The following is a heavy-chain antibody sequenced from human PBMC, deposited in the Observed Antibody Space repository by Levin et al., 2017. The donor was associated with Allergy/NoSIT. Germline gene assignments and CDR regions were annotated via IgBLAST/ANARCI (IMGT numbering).Heavy chain of an antibody. Sequence: SQTLSLTCAISGDSVSSKSAAWNWIRQSPSRGLEWLGRTYYRSKWYNDYAESVKSRITVNPDTSKYQFSLQLNSVTPDDTAVYYCARLAAAAGNPSDYWGQGTLVTVSS. D-gene: IGHD6-13*01. CDR2: TYYRSKWYN. CDR3: ARLAAAAGNPSDY. J-gene: IGHJ4*02. V-gene: IGHV6-1*01. CDR1: GDSVSSKSAA.